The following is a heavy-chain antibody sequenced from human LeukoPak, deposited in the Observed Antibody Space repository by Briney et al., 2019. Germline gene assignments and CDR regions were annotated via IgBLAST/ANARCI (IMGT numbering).Heavy chain of an antibody. D-gene: IGHD6-19*01. CDR1: GFTFSSFE. CDR2: TSSTGSTV. CDR3: AREEVAVAGTHFDY. Sequence: PGGSLRLSCAASGFTFSSFEMNWVRQAPGKGLEWVSYTSSTGSTVYYADSVKGRFTVSRDNAKNSLYLQMNSLRAEDTAVYYCAREEVAVAGTHFDYWGQGTLVTVSS. J-gene: IGHJ4*02. V-gene: IGHV3-48*03.